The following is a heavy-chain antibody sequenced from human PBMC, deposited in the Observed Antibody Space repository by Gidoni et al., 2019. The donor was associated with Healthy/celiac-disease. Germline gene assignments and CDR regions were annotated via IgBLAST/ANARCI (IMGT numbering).Heavy chain of an antibody. J-gene: IGHJ4*02. CDR3: ARADYDSSGYYGY. CDR1: GGTFSSYA. CDR2: IIPILGTS. V-gene: IGHV1-69*06. D-gene: IGHD3-22*01. Sequence: QVQLVQSGGEGKKPGSSVTVSCKSSGGTFSSYAISWVRQAPGQGLEWMGGIIPILGTSNYAQKFQGRGTITADKSTSTAYMELSSLRSEDTAVYYCARADYDSSGYYGYWGQGTLVTVSS.